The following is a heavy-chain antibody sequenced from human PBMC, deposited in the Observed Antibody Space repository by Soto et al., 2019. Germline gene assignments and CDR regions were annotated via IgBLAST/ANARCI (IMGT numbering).Heavy chain of an antibody. CDR2: IKQDGGEK. D-gene: IGHD6-19*01. V-gene: IGHV3-7*05. Sequence: GGSLRLSCAVSEFTFYSYWMTWVRQAPGKGLEWVANIKQDGGEKQYLESVRGRFTISTDSAKKSLYLEMNSLRAEDTAVYYCATGSGWTSDTWGQGTLVTVSS. J-gene: IGHJ5*02. CDR3: ATGSGWTSDT. CDR1: EFTFYSYW.